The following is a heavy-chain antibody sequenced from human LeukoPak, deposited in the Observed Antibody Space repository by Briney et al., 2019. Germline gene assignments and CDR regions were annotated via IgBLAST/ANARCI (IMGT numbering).Heavy chain of an antibody. Sequence: GGSLRLSCAAAGFTFSTYGMHWVRQAPGKGLEWVAFIRYDGNNKYYEDSVKGRFTISRDNSKNTLYLLMNSLRAEDAAVYYCAKTPNRVVVPAAMPFDYWGQGTLVTVSS. V-gene: IGHV3-30*02. J-gene: IGHJ4*02. CDR1: GFTFSTYG. D-gene: IGHD2-2*01. CDR2: IRYDGNNK. CDR3: AKTPNRVVVPAAMPFDY.